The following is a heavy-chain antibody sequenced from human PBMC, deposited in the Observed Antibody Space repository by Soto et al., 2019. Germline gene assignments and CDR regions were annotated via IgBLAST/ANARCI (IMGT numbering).Heavy chain of an antibody. CDR3: ARDRLDYGCNSDYHGMDV. CDR1: GFTFSRHS. Sequence: QVHLVESGGGVVQPGRSLRLSCAAYGFTFSRHSLHWVRQAPRKGLAWEAFISDDGTNKYYAEPVKCRFTISRDDSKNTLYLQRNCLSSEDTALYYCARDRLDYGCNSDYHGMDVWGEGATVTVS. J-gene: IGHJ6*02. CDR2: ISDDGTNK. V-gene: IGHV3-30-3*01. D-gene: IGHD4-17*01.